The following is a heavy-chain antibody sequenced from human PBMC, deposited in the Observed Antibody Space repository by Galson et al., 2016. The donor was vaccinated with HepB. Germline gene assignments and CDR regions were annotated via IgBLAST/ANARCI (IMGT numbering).Heavy chain of an antibody. J-gene: IGHJ5*01. CDR3: AKDTQSYGSSGYYDS. CDR1: GFTFDDYA. V-gene: IGHV3-9*01. CDR2: ISWNNGYI. Sequence: SLRLSCAASGFTFDDYAMHWVRQAPGMGLEWVSGISWNNGYIGYADSVKGRFTISRDNAKNSLYLQMNSLRAEDTALYYCAKDTQSYGSSGYYDSWGQGTLVTVSS. D-gene: IGHD3-22*01.